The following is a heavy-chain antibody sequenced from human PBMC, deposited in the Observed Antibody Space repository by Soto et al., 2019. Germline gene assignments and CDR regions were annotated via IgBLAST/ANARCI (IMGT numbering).Heavy chain of an antibody. D-gene: IGHD2-8*01. Sequence: GASVKVSCKASGYTFTSYGISWVRQAPGQGLEWMGWISAYNGNTNYAQKLQGRVTMTTDTSTSTAYMGLRSLRSDDTAVYYCARDIVLTRPYYYYYMDAWGKGTTVTVSS. V-gene: IGHV1-18*01. CDR2: ISAYNGNT. CDR3: ARDIVLTRPYYYYYMDA. J-gene: IGHJ6*03. CDR1: GYTFTSYG.